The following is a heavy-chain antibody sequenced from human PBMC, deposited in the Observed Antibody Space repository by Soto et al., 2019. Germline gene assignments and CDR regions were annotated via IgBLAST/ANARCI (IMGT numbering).Heavy chain of an antibody. D-gene: IGHD4-17*01. J-gene: IGHJ6*03. CDR3: ARDGVDGDYVVYSMEYYYYYMDV. Sequence: GGSLRLSCAASGFTFSSYGMHWVRQAPGKGLEWVAVIWYDGSNKYYADSVKGRFTISRDNSKNTLYLQMNSLRAEDTAVYYCARDGVDGDYVVYSMEYYYYYMDVWGKGTTVTVSS. CDR2: IWYDGSNK. CDR1: GFTFSSYG. V-gene: IGHV3-33*01.